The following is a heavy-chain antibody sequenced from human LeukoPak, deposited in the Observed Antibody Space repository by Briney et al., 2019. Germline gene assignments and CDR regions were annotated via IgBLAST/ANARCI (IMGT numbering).Heavy chain of an antibody. CDR2: INPSDGST. V-gene: IGHV3-23*01. J-gene: IGHJ4*02. CDR1: GFTFSSFA. CDR3: AKPGEYHYDNSGYQLYGVFDY. Sequence: GGSLRLSCAASGFTFSSFAMSWVRQAPGKGLEWVSSINPSDGSTYYADSVKGRFTISRDNSKNTLYLQMNSLRAEDTAVYYCAKPGEYHYDNSGYQLYGVFDYWGQGTLVTVSS. D-gene: IGHD3-22*01.